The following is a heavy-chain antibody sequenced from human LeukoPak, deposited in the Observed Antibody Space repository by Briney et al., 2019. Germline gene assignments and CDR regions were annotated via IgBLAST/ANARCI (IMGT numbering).Heavy chain of an antibody. J-gene: IGHJ6*03. V-gene: IGHV3-11*04. D-gene: IGHD5/OR15-5a*01. CDR3: ARVRVGFHMDV. CDR1: GFTFSDYY. Sequence: GGSLRLSCAASGFTFSDYYMTWIRQAPGKGLDWVSYITSSGITSSGSTIYYADSVKGRFTISRDNAKNSLYLQMNSLRAEDTAVYYCARVRVGFHMDVWGDGTTVTVSS. CDR2: ITSSGITSSGSTI.